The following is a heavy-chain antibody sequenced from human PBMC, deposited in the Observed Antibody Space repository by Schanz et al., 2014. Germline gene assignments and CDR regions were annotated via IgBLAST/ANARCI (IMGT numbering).Heavy chain of an antibody. CDR3: ARETTIITGGAFDV. CDR2: ISAFDDKT. CDR1: GGTFSSYT. Sequence: QVQLVQSGAEVMKPGSSVKVSCKASGGTFSSYTINWVRQAPGQGLEWMGRISAFDDKTDYAQNFQGRLIMTTDTSTTTVYMELRGLRADDTAVYYGARETTIITGGAFDVWGKGTMVTVSS. V-gene: IGHV1-69*08. D-gene: IGHD3-9*01. J-gene: IGHJ3*01.